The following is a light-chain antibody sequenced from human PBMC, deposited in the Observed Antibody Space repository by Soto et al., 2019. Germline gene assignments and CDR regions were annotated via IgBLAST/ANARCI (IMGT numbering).Light chain of an antibody. CDR3: QQCYMGWT. V-gene: IGKV1-5*01. CDR2: DAS. CDR1: QSIGRF. J-gene: IGKJ1*01. Sequence: IHMTHSPSTLSASVLYRVTITFRASQSIGRFLAWYQHQPGKAPKLLIYDASTLESGVPSRFSGTGSGTEFTFSITSLQPEDFGTYYCQQCYMGWTFGQGTKVDIK.